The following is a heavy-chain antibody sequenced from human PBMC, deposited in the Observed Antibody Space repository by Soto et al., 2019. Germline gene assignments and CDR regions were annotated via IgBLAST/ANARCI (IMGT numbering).Heavy chain of an antibody. CDR3: ARERALGYCISTSCYIFDY. CDR2: IFYSGST. D-gene: IGHD2-2*02. Sequence: SETLSLTCTVSSVSISSSDNYWSWIRQPPGKGLEWIGYIFYSGSTYYNPSLKSRVTISVDTSKNQFSLKLSSVTAADTAVYYCARERALGYCISTSCYIFDYWGQGTLVTVSS. V-gene: IGHV4-30-4*01. CDR1: SVSISSSDNY. J-gene: IGHJ4*02.